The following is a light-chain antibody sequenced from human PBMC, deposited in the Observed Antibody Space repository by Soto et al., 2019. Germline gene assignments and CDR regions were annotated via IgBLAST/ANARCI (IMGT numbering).Light chain of an antibody. J-gene: IGKJ3*01. CDR3: QQYGTSPFT. Sequence: EIVLTQSPGTLSLSPGERAALSCRASQSVGSSYLAWYQQKPGQAPRLLIYGASNRATGIPDRFSGSGSGTDFALTTSRMKDEDFAVYYCQQYGTSPFTFGPGTKVDIK. CDR1: QSVGSSY. CDR2: GAS. V-gene: IGKV3-20*01.